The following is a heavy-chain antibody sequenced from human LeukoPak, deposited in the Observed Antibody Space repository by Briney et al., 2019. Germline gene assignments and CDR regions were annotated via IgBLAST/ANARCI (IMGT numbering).Heavy chain of an antibody. Sequence: KPSETLSLTCTVSGGSISSYYWSWIRQPPGKGLEWIGYIYYSGSTNYNPSLKSRVTISVDTSKNQFSLKLSSVTAADTAVYYCARDQGGPGAGFDYWGQGTLVTVSS. CDR3: ARDQGGPGAGFDY. CDR1: GGSISSYY. V-gene: IGHV4-59*01. J-gene: IGHJ4*02. CDR2: IYYSGST. D-gene: IGHD2-15*01.